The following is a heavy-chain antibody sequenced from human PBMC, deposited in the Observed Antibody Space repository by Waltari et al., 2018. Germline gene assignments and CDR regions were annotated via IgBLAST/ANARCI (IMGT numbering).Heavy chain of an antibody. D-gene: IGHD2-8*01. Sequence: QLQLQESGPGLVKPSETLSLTCTVSGGSISSSSYYWGWIRQPPGKGLEWIGSIYYSGSTSYNPSLKSRVTISVDPSKNQFSLKLSSVTAADTAVYYCARHPAMTIMLWYFDLWGRGTLVTVSS. V-gene: IGHV4-39*01. CDR3: ARHPAMTIMLWYFDL. J-gene: IGHJ2*01. CDR2: IYYSGST. CDR1: GGSISSSSYY.